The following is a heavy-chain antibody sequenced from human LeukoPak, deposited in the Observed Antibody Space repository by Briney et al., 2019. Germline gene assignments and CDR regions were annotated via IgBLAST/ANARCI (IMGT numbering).Heavy chain of an antibody. V-gene: IGHV1-8*01. CDR3: ARVRPLLDTAMVTYYYYYGMDV. J-gene: IGHJ6*02. CDR1: GYTFTSYD. Sequence: ASVKVSCKASGYTFTSYDINWVRQATGQGLEWMGWMNPNSGNTGYAQKFQGRVTMTRNTSISTAYMELSSLRSEDTAVYYCARVRPLLDTAMVTYYYYYGMDVWGQGTTVTVPS. CDR2: MNPNSGNT. D-gene: IGHD5-18*01.